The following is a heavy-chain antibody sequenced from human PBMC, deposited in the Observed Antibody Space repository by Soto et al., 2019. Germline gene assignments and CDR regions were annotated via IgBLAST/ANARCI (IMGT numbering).Heavy chain of an antibody. CDR2: IKSGSHAGTK. V-gene: IGHV3-15*07. Sequence: EVQLVESGGGLVQPGGSLRLSCVASGFIFNGAWMNWVRQAPGTGLEWVGRIKSGSHAGTKDYAAPVKGRFSISRDDSRKTVYLQMDSPKTEDKAVYYCAQMAMIPPPPGGQGTLVTVSS. CDR1: GFIFNGAW. D-gene: IGHD3-16*01. CDR3: AQMAMIPPPP. J-gene: IGHJ5*02.